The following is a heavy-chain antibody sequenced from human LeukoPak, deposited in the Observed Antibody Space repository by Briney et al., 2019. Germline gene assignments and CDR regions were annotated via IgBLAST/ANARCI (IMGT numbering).Heavy chain of an antibody. CDR2: INPSGGST. D-gene: IGHD4-23*01. J-gene: IGHJ4*02. CDR1: GYTFITYY. CDR3: TRSDYGGDSPIFGY. Sequence: ASVKVSCKASGYTFITYYMHWVRQAPGQGLEWMGIINPSGGSTSYAQRFQGRLTMTRDTSTSTVYMELSSLRSDDTAVYYCTRSDYGGDSPIFGYWGQGTLVTASS. V-gene: IGHV1-46*01.